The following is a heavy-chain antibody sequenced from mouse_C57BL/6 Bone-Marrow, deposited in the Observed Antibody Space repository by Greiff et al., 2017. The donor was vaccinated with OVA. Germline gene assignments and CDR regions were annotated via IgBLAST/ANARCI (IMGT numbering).Heavy chain of an antibody. Sequence: VQLKQPGAELVKPGASVKLSCKASGYTFTSYWMHWVKQRPGQGLEWIGMIHPNSGSTNYNEKFKSKATLTVDKSSSTAYMQLSSLTSEDSAVYYCAVYYGYGFAYWGQGTLVTVSA. CDR2: IHPNSGST. D-gene: IGHD2-2*01. V-gene: IGHV1-64*01. CDR3: AVYYGYGFAY. CDR1: GYTFTSYW. J-gene: IGHJ3*01.